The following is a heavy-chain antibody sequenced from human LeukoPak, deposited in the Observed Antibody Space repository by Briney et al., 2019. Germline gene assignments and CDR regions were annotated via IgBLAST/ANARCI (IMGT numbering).Heavy chain of an antibody. CDR2: IYYSGST. CDR3: ARANWGGQGWYFDL. D-gene: IGHD7-27*01. CDR1: GGSISSGGYY. V-gene: IGHV4-31*03. J-gene: IGHJ2*01. Sequence: SETLSLTCTVAGGSISSGGYYWSWIRQHPGKGLEWIGYIYYSGSTYYNPSLQSRVTISVDTSKNQFSLKLSSVTAADPAVYYCARANWGGQGWYFDLWGRGTLVTVSS.